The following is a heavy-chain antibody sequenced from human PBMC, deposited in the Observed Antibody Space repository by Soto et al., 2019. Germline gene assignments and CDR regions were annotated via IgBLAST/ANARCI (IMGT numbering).Heavy chain of an antibody. CDR1: GYTFTSNY. Sequence: ASVKVSCKASGYTFTSNYMHWVRQAPGQGLEWMGIINPSGGSTSYAQKFQGRVTMTRDTSTSTVYMELSSLRSEDTAVYYCARDIYYDFWSGYYTGSSLGYYYYMDVWGKGTTVTVSS. CDR2: INPSGGST. V-gene: IGHV1-46*03. CDR3: ARDIYYDFWSGYYTGSSLGYYYYMDV. J-gene: IGHJ6*03. D-gene: IGHD3-3*01.